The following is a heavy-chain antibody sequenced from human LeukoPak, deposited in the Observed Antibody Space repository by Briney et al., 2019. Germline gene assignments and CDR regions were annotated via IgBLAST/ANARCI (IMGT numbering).Heavy chain of an antibody. Sequence: GGSLRLSCAASGLTFSNYAMSWVRQAPGKGLEWVSGISSSGGTTHYAGSVKGRFTISRDNSKNTLNLQLNILRAEDTAVYYCAKGGSTGWFYFDYWGQGTLVTVSS. D-gene: IGHD6-13*01. CDR2: ISSSGGTT. J-gene: IGHJ4*02. CDR3: AKGGSTGWFYFDY. CDR1: GLTFSNYA. V-gene: IGHV3-23*01.